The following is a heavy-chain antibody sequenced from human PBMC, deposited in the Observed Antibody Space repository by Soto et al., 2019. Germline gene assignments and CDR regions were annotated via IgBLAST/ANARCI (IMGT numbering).Heavy chain of an antibody. V-gene: IGHV1-2*02. CDR1: GYTFTGYY. CDR2: INPNSGGT. J-gene: IGHJ4*02. D-gene: IGHD6-19*01. Sequence: ASVKVSCKASGYTFTGYYMHWVRQAPGQGLEWMGWINPNSGGTNYAQKFQGRVTMTRDTSISTAYMELSKLRSDDTAVYYCASEGIAVAAASDYWGQGTLVTVSS. CDR3: ASEGIAVAAASDY.